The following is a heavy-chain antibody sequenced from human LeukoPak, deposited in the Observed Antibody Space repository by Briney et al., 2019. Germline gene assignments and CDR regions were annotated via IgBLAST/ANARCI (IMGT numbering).Heavy chain of an antibody. CDR1: GFTFSSYS. CDR2: ISSSSSTI. D-gene: IGHD1-7*01. V-gene: IGHV3-48*01. Sequence: GSLRLSCAASGFTFSSYSMNWVRQAPGKGLEWVSYISSSSSTIYYADSVKGRFTISRDNAKNSLYLQMNSLRAEDTAVYYCAKSGITGTTWHAFDIWGQGTMVTVSS. J-gene: IGHJ3*02. CDR3: AKSGITGTTWHAFDI.